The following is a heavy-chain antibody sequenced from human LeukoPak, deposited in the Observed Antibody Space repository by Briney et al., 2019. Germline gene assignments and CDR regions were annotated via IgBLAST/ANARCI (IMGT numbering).Heavy chain of an antibody. V-gene: IGHV1-69*05. CDR2: IIPIFGTA. Sequence: ASVKVSCKASGGTFSSYAISWVRQAPGQGLEWMGRIIPIFGTANYAQKFQGRVTITTDESTSTAYMELSSLRSEDTAVYYCATDTGMITFGGVNIFDYWGQGTLVTVSS. CDR1: GGTFSSYA. CDR3: ATDTGMITFGGVNIFDY. J-gene: IGHJ4*02. D-gene: IGHD3-16*01.